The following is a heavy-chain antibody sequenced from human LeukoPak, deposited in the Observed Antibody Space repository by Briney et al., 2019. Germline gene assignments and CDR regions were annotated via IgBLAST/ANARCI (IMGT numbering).Heavy chain of an antibody. V-gene: IGHV1-2*02. J-gene: IGHJ4*02. CDR3: ARVGCSGGSCDWGY. D-gene: IGHD2-15*01. Sequence: APVKVSCKASGYTFTGYYMHWVRQAPGQGLEWMGWINPNSGGTNYAQKLQGRVTMTTDTSTSTAYMELRSLRSDDTAVYYCARVGCSGGSCDWGYWGQGTLVTVSS. CDR2: INPNSGGT. CDR1: GYTFTGYY.